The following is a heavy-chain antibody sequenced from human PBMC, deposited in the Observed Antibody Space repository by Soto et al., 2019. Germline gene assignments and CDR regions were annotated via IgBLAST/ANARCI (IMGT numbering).Heavy chain of an antibody. Sequence: QVQLQESGPGLVKPSETLSLTCTVSGGSISSYYWSWIRQPPGKGLEWIGYIYYSGSTNYNPSLKSRVTISVDTSKNQFSPKLSSVTAADTAVYYCASAYYDFWSGGQGWFDPWGQGTLVTVSS. J-gene: IGHJ5*02. V-gene: IGHV4-59*01. CDR3: ASAYYDFWSGGQGWFDP. CDR1: GGSISSYY. CDR2: IYYSGST. D-gene: IGHD3-3*01.